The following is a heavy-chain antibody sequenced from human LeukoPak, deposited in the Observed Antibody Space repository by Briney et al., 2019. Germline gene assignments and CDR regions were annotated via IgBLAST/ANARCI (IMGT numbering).Heavy chain of an antibody. D-gene: IGHD1-26*01. J-gene: IGHJ6*03. CDR3: ARGVSSGTYFLSRDYCYMDV. Sequence: GRSLRLSCAASGFTFNNYGMHWVRQAPGKGLEWVAHISYDGSDTYYADSVKGRFTISRDNSKNTLYLQMNSLRTEDTAVYYCARGVSSGTYFLSRDYCYMDVWGKGTTVTISS. CDR2: ISYDGSDT. V-gene: IGHV3-30*03. CDR1: GFTFNNYG.